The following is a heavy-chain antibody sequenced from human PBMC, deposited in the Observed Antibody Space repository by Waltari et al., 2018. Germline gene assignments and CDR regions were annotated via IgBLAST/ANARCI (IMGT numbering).Heavy chain of an antibody. CDR1: GYTFTSYY. CDR2: MNSGGDTT. J-gene: IGHJ4*02. V-gene: IGHV1-46*01. Sequence: QVQLVQSGAELKKPGASVKLSCKASGYTFTSYYIQWVRQDPGQGLEWMGVMNSGGDTTSYAQKFQGRVTMTRDTSTSTVYMELSSLRSEDTAVYYCARLGITMTPDYWGQGTLVTVSS. CDR3: ARLGITMTPDY.